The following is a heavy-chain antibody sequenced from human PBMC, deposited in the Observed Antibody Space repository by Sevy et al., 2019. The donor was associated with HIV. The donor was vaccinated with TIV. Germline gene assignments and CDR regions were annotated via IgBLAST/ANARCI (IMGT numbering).Heavy chain of an antibody. CDR2: IYSGGST. D-gene: IGHD3-3*01. J-gene: IGHJ6*02. V-gene: IGHV3-53*01. CDR3: AREALRFLEWLPKPYYYYGMDV. Sequence: GGSLRLSCAASGFTVSSNYMSWVRQAPGKGLEWVSVIYSGGSTYYADSVKGRFTISRDNSKNTLYLQMNSLRAEDTAVYYCAREALRFLEWLPKPYYYYGMDVWGQGTTVTVSS. CDR1: GFTVSSNY.